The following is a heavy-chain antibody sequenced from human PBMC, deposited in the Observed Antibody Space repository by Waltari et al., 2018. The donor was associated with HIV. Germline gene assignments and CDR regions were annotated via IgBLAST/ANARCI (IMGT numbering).Heavy chain of an antibody. CDR1: GYTFTNYG. Sequence: QVHLVQSGAELRKPGASVTVSCKASGYTFTNYGITWVRQAPGQGLEWMGWISGYNVNTKYAQKVRGRVTMTTDTSPSTAYWEMGGLRFDDTALYYCAGDNYFGISGYYSDYGAREPWSPSPQ. V-gene: IGHV1-18*01. J-gene: IGHJ4*02. D-gene: IGHD3-22*01. CDR2: ISGYNVNT. CDR3: AGDNYFGISGYYSDY.